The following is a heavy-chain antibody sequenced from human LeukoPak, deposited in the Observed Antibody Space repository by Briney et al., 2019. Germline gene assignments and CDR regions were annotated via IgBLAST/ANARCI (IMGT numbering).Heavy chain of an antibody. J-gene: IGHJ6*02. V-gene: IGHV3-64D*06. Sequence: GGSQRLSCSASGFTFSSYAMHWVRQAPGKGLEYVSAISRNGGSTYYADSVKGRFTISRDNSKNTLYLQMSSLRAEDTAVYYCVKSGTRGYCYYGMDVWGQRTTVTVSS. D-gene: IGHD3-10*01. CDR2: ISRNGGST. CDR1: GFTFSSYA. CDR3: VKSGTRGYCYYGMDV.